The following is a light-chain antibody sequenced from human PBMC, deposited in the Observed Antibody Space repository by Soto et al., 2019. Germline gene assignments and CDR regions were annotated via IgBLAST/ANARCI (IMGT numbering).Light chain of an antibody. CDR3: QQRSKMPLT. CDR2: DAS. J-gene: IGKJ1*01. V-gene: IGKV3-11*01. CDR1: QSVRNY. Sequence: EIVLTQSPATLSLSPWETATLSWGASQSVRNYLAWYQQKPGQAPRLLIYDASNRATGIPARFSGTGSETDFTLTISSLEPADFAIYYCQQRSKMPLTFGHGTKVDIK.